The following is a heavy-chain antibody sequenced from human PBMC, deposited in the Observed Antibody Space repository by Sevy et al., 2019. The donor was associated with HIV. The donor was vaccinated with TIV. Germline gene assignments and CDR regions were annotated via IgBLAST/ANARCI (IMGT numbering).Heavy chain of an antibody. D-gene: IGHD2-8*01. J-gene: IGHJ4*02. Sequence: GGSLRRSCAASGFTFSKYSMSWVRQPPGKGLEWVSTLSFGCGEINHADSVKGRFTISRDNSKNSLYLQMNNLRAEDTAVYYCAREGCTKPHDYWGQRTLVTVSS. V-gene: IGHV3-23*01. CDR3: AREGCTKPHDY. CDR2: LSFGCGEI. CDR1: GFTFSKYS.